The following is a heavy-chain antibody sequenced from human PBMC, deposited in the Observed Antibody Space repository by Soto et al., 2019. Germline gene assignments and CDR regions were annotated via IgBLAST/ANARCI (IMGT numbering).Heavy chain of an antibody. J-gene: IGHJ6*03. CDR2: IKSKTDGGTT. Sequence: EVQLVESGGGLVKPGGSLRLSCAASGFTFSNAWMSWVRQAPGKGLEWVGRIKSKTDGGTTDYAAPVKGRFTISRDDSKNTLYLQMNSLKTEDTAVYYCTTDKSIAAAYPPYYYYYRDVWGKGTTVTVSS. V-gene: IGHV3-15*01. CDR3: TTDKSIAAAYPPYYYYYRDV. D-gene: IGHD6-13*01. CDR1: GFTFSNAW.